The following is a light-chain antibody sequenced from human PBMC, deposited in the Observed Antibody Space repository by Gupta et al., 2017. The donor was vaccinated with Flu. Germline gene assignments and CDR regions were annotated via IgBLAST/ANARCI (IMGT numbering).Light chain of an antibody. J-gene: IGLJ2*01. CDR3: SSYTSSPVV. CDR2: EVS. V-gene: IGLV2-14*01. Sequence: SITISCTGTSSDVGGYNYVSWYQQHPGKAPKLMIYEVSNRPSGVSNRFSGSKSGNTASLTISGLQAEDEADYYCSSYTSSPVVFGGGTKLTVL. CDR1: SSDVGGYNY.